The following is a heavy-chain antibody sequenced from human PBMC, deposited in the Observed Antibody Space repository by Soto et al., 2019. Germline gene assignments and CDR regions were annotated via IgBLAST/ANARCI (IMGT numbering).Heavy chain of an antibody. CDR1: GFTFSDYY. D-gene: IGHD3-22*01. V-gene: IGHV3-11*01. Sequence: GVLRLSCAASGFTFSDYYMSWIRQAPGKGLEWVSYIGSSDNIIYYADSVKGRFTISRDNAKNSLYLQMNSLRAEDTAVYYCARDLGYYESSGYFDYWGQRTLVTVSS. J-gene: IGHJ4*02. CDR2: IGSSDNII. CDR3: ARDLGYYESSGYFDY.